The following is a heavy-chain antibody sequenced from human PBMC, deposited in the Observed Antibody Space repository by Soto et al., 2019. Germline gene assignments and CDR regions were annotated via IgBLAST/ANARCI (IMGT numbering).Heavy chain of an antibody. V-gene: IGHV4-31*03. CDR3: ARLRRGSSSRSYYFDY. D-gene: IGHD6-13*01. J-gene: IGHJ4*02. CDR1: GGSISSGGYY. Sequence: PSEPLSIPCTVSGGSISSGGYYWSWIRQHPGKGLEWIGYIYYSGSTYYNPSLKSRVTISVDTSKNQFSLKLSSVTAADTAVYYCARLRRGSSSRSYYFDYWGQGTLVTVSS. CDR2: IYYSGST.